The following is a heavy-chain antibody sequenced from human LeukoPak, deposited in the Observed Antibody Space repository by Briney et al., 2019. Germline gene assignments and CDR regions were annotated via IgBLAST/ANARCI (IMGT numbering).Heavy chain of an antibody. J-gene: IGHJ4*02. V-gene: IGHV1-2*06. D-gene: IGHD1-26*01. Sequence: GASVKVSCKASGYTFTGYYMHWVRQAPGQGLEWMGRINPNSGGTTYAQKFQSRVTMTTDTSISTAYMELSRLRSDDTAVYYCARTMVGAISGRVYGGQGTLVTVSS. CDR3: ARTMVGAISGRVY. CDR2: INPNSGGT. CDR1: GYTFTGYY.